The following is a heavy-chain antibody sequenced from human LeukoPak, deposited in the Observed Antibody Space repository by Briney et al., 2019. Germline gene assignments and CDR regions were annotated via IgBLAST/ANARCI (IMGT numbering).Heavy chain of an antibody. Sequence: GGSLRLSCAASGFTFSSYWVSWVRQAPGKGLEWVANIKQDGSEKYYVDSVKGRFTISRDNAKNSLYLQMNSLRAEDTAVYYCARAYGDGGYWGQGTLVTVSS. D-gene: IGHD4-17*01. V-gene: IGHV3-7*01. J-gene: IGHJ4*02. CDR3: ARAYGDGGY. CDR1: GFTFSSYW. CDR2: IKQDGSEK.